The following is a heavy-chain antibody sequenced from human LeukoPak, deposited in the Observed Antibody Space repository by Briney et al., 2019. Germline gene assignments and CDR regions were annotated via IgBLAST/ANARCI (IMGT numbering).Heavy chain of an antibody. CDR1: GYTLTELS. CDR3: ATDSSITIFGVVALGPHGYYGMDV. D-gene: IGHD3-3*01. Sequence: ASVKVSCKVSGYTLTELSMHWVRQAPGKGLEWMGGFDPEDGKTIYAQKFQGRVTMTEDTSTDTAYMELSSLRSEDTAVYYCATDSSITIFGVVALGPHGYYGMDVWGQGTTVTVSS. CDR2: FDPEDGKT. J-gene: IGHJ6*02. V-gene: IGHV1-24*01.